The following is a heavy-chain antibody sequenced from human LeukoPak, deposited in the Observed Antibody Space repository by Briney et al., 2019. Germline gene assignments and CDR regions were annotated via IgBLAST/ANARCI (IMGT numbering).Heavy chain of an antibody. CDR3: AKDRGYIVATLGAFDI. Sequence: PGGSLRLSCAASGFAFTHYAMHWVRQTPGKGLEWVAVISYDGSNKYYADSVKGRFTISRDNSKNTLYLQMNSLRAEDTAVYYCAKDRGYIVATLGAFDIWGQGTMVTVSS. V-gene: IGHV3-30*18. CDR1: GFAFTHYA. D-gene: IGHD5-12*01. CDR2: ISYDGSNK. J-gene: IGHJ3*02.